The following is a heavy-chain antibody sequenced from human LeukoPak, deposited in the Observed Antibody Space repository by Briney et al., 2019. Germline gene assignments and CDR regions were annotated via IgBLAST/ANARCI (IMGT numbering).Heavy chain of an antibody. CDR1: GGSISSSNW. J-gene: IGHJ3*02. CDR2: IYHSGST. V-gene: IGHV4-4*02. CDR3: ARPWGPLVVGRGNAFDI. D-gene: IGHD3-22*01. Sequence: SGTLSLTCAVSGGSISSSNWWSWVRQPPGKGLEWIGEIYHSGSTNYNPSLKSRVTISVDKSKNQFSLKLSSVTAADTAVYYCARPWGPLVVGRGNAFDIWGQGTMVTVSS.